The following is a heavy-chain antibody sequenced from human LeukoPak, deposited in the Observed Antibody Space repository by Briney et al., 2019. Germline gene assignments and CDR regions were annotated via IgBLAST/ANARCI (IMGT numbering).Heavy chain of an antibody. CDR2: INPNSGGT. D-gene: IGHD6-13*01. Sequence: VASVKVSCKASGYTFTGYYMHWVRQAPGQGLEWMGWINPNSGGTNYAQKFQGRVTMTRDTSISTAYMELSRLRSDDTAVYYCARVIGYSRVCYMDVWGKGTTVTVSS. V-gene: IGHV1-2*02. CDR1: GYTFTGYY. J-gene: IGHJ6*03. CDR3: ARVIGYSRVCYMDV.